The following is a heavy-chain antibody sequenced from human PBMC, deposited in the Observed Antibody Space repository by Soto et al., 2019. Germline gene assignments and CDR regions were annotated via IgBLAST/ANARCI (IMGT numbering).Heavy chain of an antibody. Sequence: SETLSLTCAVSGGSISRSNWWRWVRQPPGKGLEWIGEIYHSGSTNYNPCLKSRVTISVDKSKNQFSLKLSSVTAADTAVYYCARDRGYCSGGSCYNLDYWGQGTLVTVSS. CDR2: IYHSGST. J-gene: IGHJ4*02. CDR1: GGSISRSNW. D-gene: IGHD2-15*01. CDR3: ARDRGYCSGGSCYNLDY. V-gene: IGHV4-4*02.